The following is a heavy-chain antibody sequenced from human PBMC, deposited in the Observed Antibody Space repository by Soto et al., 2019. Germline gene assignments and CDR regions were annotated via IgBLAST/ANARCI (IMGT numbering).Heavy chain of an antibody. CDR2: ITGTGGRT. J-gene: IGHJ3*01. Sequence: GGSLRLSCAASGFTFSNYAMSWVRQAPGKGLECVSSITGTGGRTYYADSVKGRFTISRDNSKNTLYLQTNSLRAEDTALYFCAKDLRGLLWFGDVDAFDFWGQGTMVTV. CDR1: GFTFSNYA. V-gene: IGHV3-23*01. D-gene: IGHD3-10*01. CDR3: AKDLRGLLWFGDVDAFDF.